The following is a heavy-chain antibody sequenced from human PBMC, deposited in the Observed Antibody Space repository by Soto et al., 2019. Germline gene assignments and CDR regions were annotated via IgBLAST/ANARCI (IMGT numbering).Heavy chain of an antibody. CDR3: AADWPGDSYLVDY. V-gene: IGHV3-15*07. J-gene: IGHJ4*02. Sequence: GGSLRLSCAASGFTFTNAWMHWVRQAPGKGLEWVGRIKRQADGETTVYTTAVKGRFTISRDDTMNTLSLQMNSLKTEDTAVYYCAADWPGDSYLVDYWGQGTLVTVSS. CDR2: IKRQADGETT. D-gene: IGHD7-27*01. CDR1: GFTFTNAW.